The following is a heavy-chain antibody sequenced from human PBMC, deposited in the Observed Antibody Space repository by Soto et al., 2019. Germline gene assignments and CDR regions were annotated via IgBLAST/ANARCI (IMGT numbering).Heavy chain of an antibody. Sequence: GGSKRHCWAVAGGICVGFGMHRVRKATGKGLEWVSYISSSSNSIYYADSVKGRFTISRDNAKNSLHLQMNSLRAEDTAVYYCASPVACSTPSCVRWGQGTLVTGSS. CDR1: GGICVGFG. V-gene: IGHV3-48*01. D-gene: IGHD2-2*01. J-gene: IGHJ4*02. CDR3: ASPVACSTPSCVR. CDR2: ISSSSNSI.